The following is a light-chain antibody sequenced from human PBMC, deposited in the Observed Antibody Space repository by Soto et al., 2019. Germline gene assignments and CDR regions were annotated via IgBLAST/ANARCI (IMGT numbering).Light chain of an antibody. CDR1: HGIRNF. V-gene: IGKV1-17*01. CDR3: LQHNTYPFT. Sequence: DIQMTQSPSSLSASAGDRVTITCRASHGIRNFLGWYQQKPGKAPKRLIHAASSLESGVPSRFSGSGSGTEFTLTISSLQPEDFVTYYCLQHNTYPFTFGQGTKVEIK. CDR2: AAS. J-gene: IGKJ2*01.